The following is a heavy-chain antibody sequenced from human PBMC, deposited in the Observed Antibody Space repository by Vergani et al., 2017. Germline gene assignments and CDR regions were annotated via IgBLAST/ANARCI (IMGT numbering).Heavy chain of an antibody. V-gene: IGHV3-21*01. D-gene: IGHD5-12*01. CDR2: ISSSSSYI. CDR3: ARDLRIVAIQGMGGY. CDR1: GFTFSSYS. Sequence: EVQLVESGGGLVKPGGSLRLSCAASGFTFSSYSMNWVRQAPGKGLEWVSSISSSSSYIYYADSMKGRFTISRDNAKNSLYLQMNSLRAEDTAVYYCARDLRIVAIQGMGGYWGQGTLVTVSS. J-gene: IGHJ4*02.